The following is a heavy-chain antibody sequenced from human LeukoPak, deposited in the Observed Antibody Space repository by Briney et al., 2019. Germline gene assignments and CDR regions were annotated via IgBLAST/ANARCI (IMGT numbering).Heavy chain of an antibody. CDR3: AGGRPEGSTRPTYCGKPRNYYYYYMDV. CDR2: INHSGST. J-gene: IGHJ6*03. V-gene: IGHV4-34*01. CDR1: GVSFSGYY. D-gene: IGHD4-23*01. Sequence: SETLSLTCAVYGVSFSGYYWSWIRQPPGKGLEWIGEINHSGSTNYNPSLKNRVTISVGTSKNQFSLKLSSVTAADTAVYYCAGGRPEGSTRPTYCGKPRNYYYYYMDVWGKGTTVTVSS.